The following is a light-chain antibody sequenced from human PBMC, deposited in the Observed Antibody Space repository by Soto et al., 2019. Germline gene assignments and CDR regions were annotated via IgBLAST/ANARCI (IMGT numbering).Light chain of an antibody. CDR1: QRLSASD. J-gene: IGKJ1*01. V-gene: IGKV3-20*01. Sequence: EIVLTQSPGTLSLSPGQRATLSCRASQRLSASDIAWYQHKPGQAPRLLIYGAFSRATGIPDRFSGSTSGTDFTLTISRLEPEDFAVYYCQHYGSSLWTFGQGTKVDIK. CDR3: QHYGSSLWT. CDR2: GAF.